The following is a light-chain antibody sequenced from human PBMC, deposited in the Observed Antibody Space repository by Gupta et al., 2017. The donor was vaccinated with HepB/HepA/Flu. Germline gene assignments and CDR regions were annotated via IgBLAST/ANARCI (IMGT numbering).Light chain of an antibody. CDR1: SGDVGGYDS. CDR2: DVS. Sequence: QSALPQPASVSGSPGQSITVSCTGSSGDVGGYDSVSWYRQHPGKAPQLLIYDVSNRPSGISNRFSGSKSGNTASLTISGLQAEDEADYYCSSFTSTGILVVFGGGTKLTVL. V-gene: IGLV2-14*01. CDR3: SSFTSTGILVV. J-gene: IGLJ2*01.